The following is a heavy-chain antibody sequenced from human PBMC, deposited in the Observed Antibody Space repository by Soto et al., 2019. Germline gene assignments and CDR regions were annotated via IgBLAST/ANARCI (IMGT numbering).Heavy chain of an antibody. J-gene: IGHJ6*02. V-gene: IGHV6-1*01. Sequence: PSQTLSLTCAISGDSVSSNSAAWNWIRQSPSRGLEWLGRTYYRSKWYNDYAVSVKSRITINPDTSNNHFSLQLNSVTPEDTAVYYCARVRGYSSSWPLYGMDVWGQGTTVTVSS. CDR1: GDSVSSNSAA. D-gene: IGHD6-13*01. CDR2: TYYRSKWYN. CDR3: ARVRGYSSSWPLYGMDV.